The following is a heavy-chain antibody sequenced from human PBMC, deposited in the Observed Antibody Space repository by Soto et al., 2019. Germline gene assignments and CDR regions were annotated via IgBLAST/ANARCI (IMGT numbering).Heavy chain of an antibody. V-gene: IGHV4-59*02. CDR3: ARDFRAYGDPFGY. CDR2: VHCSGNT. CDR1: DSYVLDYD. J-gene: IGHJ4*02. Sequence: SETLCVTCSVADSYVLDYDLSWIRQTPGKGLEWLGYVHCSGNTNYNPSLKSRVTISLDTANYQFSLRLTSVTAADTAVYYCARDFRAYGDPFGYWGQGIMVTVSS. D-gene: IGHD4-17*01.